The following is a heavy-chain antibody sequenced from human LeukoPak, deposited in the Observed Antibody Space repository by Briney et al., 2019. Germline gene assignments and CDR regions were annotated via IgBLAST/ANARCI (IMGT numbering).Heavy chain of an antibody. CDR1: GFTFDDYG. J-gene: IGHJ4*02. CDR3: ARGDTTAIRDFDY. CDR2: INWNGAST. V-gene: IGHV3-20*04. Sequence: GGSLRLSCAASGFTFDDYGMSWVRQAPGKGLEWVSGINWNGASTGYADSVKGRFTISRDNAKDSLYLQMNSLRAEDTALYYCARGDTTAIRDFDYWGQGTLVTVSS. D-gene: IGHD2-2*02.